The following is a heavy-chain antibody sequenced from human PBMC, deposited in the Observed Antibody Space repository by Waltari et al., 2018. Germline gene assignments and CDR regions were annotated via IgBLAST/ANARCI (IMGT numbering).Heavy chain of an antibody. CDR1: GFTFSRSW. CDR3: ARAGLLGAFDV. Sequence: EVQLVESGGGLVQPGGSPRLSCAASGFTFSRSWIHWVRQFPGKGLMGVSRINNDGSSTVYADSVKGRFTISRDDAKNTVSLQMNNLSAEDTALYYCARAGLLGAFDVWGQGTMVTVSS. J-gene: IGHJ3*01. CDR2: INNDGSST. D-gene: IGHD2-15*01. V-gene: IGHV3-74*03.